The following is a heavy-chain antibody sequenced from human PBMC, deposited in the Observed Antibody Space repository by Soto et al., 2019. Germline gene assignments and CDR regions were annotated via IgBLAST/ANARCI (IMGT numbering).Heavy chain of an antibody. CDR2: ISGSGGST. J-gene: IGHJ2*01. CDR1: GFTFSSYA. Sequence: GGSLRLSCAASGFTFSSYAMSWVRQAPGKGLEWVSAISGSGGSTYYADSVKGRFTISRDNSKNTLYLQMNSLRAEDTAVYYCQIVVVVDGGDWYFDLWGRGTLVTVSS. V-gene: IGHV3-23*01. D-gene: IGHD2-15*01. CDR3: QIVVVVDGGDWYFDL.